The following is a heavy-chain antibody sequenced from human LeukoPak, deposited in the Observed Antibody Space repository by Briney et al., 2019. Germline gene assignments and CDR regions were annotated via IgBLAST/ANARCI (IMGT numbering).Heavy chain of an antibody. CDR2: ISNSESA. CDR3: ARSLSPLGDAFDI. Sequence: SETLSLTCTVSGDSMTSSNYYWGWIRQPPGKGLEWIGSISNSESAYYSPSLKSRVAISVDTSNNQFSLKLRSVTAADTAVHYCARSLSPLGDAFDIWGQGTMVTVSS. CDR1: GDSMTSSNYY. V-gene: IGHV4-39*01. D-gene: IGHD7-27*01. J-gene: IGHJ3*02.